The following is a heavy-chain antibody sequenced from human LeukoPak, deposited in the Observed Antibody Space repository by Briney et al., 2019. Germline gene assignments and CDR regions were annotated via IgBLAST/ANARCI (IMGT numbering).Heavy chain of an antibody. V-gene: IGHV1-8*01. CDR2: MNPNSGNT. CDR1: GYTFTSYD. Sequence: ASVNVSCKASGYTFTSYDINWVRQAPGQGLEWMGWMNPNSGNTGYAQKFQGRVTMTRNTSISTAYMELSSLRSEDTAVYYCARSPSSSWYAPYYYYYMDVWGKGTTVTISS. CDR3: ARSPSSSWYAPYYYYYMDV. J-gene: IGHJ6*03. D-gene: IGHD6-19*01.